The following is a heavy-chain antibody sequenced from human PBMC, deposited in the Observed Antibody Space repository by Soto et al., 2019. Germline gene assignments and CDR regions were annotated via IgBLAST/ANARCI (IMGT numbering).Heavy chain of an antibody. CDR3: ARHTSGWHYYDY. J-gene: IGHJ4*02. CDR1: GFNFSDHY. D-gene: IGHD6-19*01. CDR2: ISGSSRYT. V-gene: IGHV3-11*06. Sequence: VGSLRLSCAASGFNFSDHYMNWIRQAPGKGLEWVSYISGSSRYTNFADSVKGRFTISRDNAKNSLYLQMNSLRAEDTAVYYCARHTSGWHYYDYWGQGTPVTVSS.